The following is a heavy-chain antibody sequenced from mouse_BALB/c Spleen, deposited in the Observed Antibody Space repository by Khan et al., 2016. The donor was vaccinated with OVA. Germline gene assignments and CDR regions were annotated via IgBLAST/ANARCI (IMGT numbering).Heavy chain of an antibody. CDR1: GYTFINYW. Sequence: VELVESGAELAKPGASVKMSCKTSGYTFINYWILWVKQRPGQGLEWIGYINPTTNYTEFNQNFKDKATLTADRSSRTAYMQLSSLTSEDSAVYYCARRGLRWDFDYWGQGTTLTVSS. CDR3: ARRGLRWDFDY. CDR2: INPTTNYT. J-gene: IGHJ2*01. D-gene: IGHD1-1*01. V-gene: IGHV1-7*01.